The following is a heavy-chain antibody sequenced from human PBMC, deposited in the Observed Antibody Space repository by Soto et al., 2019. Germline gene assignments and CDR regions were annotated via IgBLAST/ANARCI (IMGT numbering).Heavy chain of an antibody. CDR1: GYTVTGYY. CDR2: INPNSGGT. V-gene: IGHV1-2*02. Sequence: ASVKVSCKASGYTVTGYYMHWVRQAPGQGLEWMGWINPNSGGTNYAQKFQGRVTMTRDTSISTAYMELSRLRSDDTAVYYCARPTESYYYDSSGYNPFDYWGQGTLVTVSS. J-gene: IGHJ4*02. D-gene: IGHD3-22*01. CDR3: ARPTESYYYDSSGYNPFDY.